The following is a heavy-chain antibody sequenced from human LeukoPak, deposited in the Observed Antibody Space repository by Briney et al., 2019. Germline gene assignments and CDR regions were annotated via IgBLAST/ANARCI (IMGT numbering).Heavy chain of an antibody. CDR3: AKGTTIRDY. Sequence: PGGSLRLSCAASGFTFSSYGMHWVRQAPGKGLEWVAVISFDGSNKNNGGSVKGRFTISRDNSKNTLYLQMNSLRAEDTAVYYCAKGTTIRDYWGQGTLVTVSS. CDR1: GFTFSSYG. CDR2: ISFDGSNK. V-gene: IGHV3-30*18. J-gene: IGHJ4*02. D-gene: IGHD3-3*01.